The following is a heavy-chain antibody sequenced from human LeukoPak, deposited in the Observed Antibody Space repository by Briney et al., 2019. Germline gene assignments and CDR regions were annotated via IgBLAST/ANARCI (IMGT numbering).Heavy chain of an antibody. Sequence: GGSVRLSCVASGFTFSENWMHWVRQAPRKGLAWVSHINRDGGLTNYADSVKGRFTISRDNARNTVYLQMSSLRVEDTAIYFCAREEHRLAEAGTSAFDLGGQGTLVTASP. CDR3: AREEHRLAEAGTSAFDL. CDR1: GFTFSENW. V-gene: IGHV3-74*01. D-gene: IGHD6-13*01. CDR2: INRDGGLT. J-gene: IGHJ3*01.